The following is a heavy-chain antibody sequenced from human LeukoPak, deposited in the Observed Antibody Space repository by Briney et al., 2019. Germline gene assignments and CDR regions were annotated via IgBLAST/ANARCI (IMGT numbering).Heavy chain of an antibody. J-gene: IGHJ5*02. CDR3: ARGRYCSSTSCSLMFDL. CDR1: GGSISSYY. V-gene: IGHV4-59*01. D-gene: IGHD2-2*01. CDR2: IYYSGST. Sequence: SETLSLTCTVSGGSISSYYWSWIRQPPGKGLEWIGYIYYSGSTNYNPSLKSRVTISVDTSKNQFSLKLSSVTAADTAVYYCARGRYCSSTSCSLMFDLWGQGTLVTVSS.